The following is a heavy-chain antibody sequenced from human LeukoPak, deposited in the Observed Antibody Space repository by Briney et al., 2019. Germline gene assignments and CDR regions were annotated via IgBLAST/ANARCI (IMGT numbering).Heavy chain of an antibody. CDR3: ARDRYSGGGKGGYFQH. V-gene: IGHV1-18*01. J-gene: IGHJ1*01. D-gene: IGHD4-23*01. CDR1: GYTFTSYG. CDR2: ISAYNGNT. Sequence: ASVKVSCNASGYTFTSYGISWGRQAPGQGLEWMGWISAYNGNTINAQKLQGRVTMTTDTSTSTACMELRSLRSDDTAVYCRARDRYSGGGKGGYFQHWGQGTLVTVSS.